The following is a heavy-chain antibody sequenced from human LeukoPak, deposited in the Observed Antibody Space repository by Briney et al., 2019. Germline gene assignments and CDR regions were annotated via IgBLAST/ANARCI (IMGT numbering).Heavy chain of an antibody. CDR1: GFTFSSYW. V-gene: IGHV3-74*01. CDR3: ARGEKDFWSGYEYYFDY. CDR2: INSDGSST. Sequence: GGSLRLSCAASGFTFSSYWMHWVRQAPGKGLVWVSRINSDGSSTSYAVSVKGRFTISRDNAKNTLYLQMNSLRAEDTAVYYCARGEKDFWSGYEYYFDYWGQGTLVTVSS. J-gene: IGHJ4*02. D-gene: IGHD3-3*01.